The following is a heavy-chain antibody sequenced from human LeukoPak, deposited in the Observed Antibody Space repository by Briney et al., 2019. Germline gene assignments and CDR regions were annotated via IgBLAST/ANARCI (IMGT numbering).Heavy chain of an antibody. CDR2: IQQDGSET. J-gene: IGHJ4*02. CDR1: GLTFSRYW. Sequence: PGGSLRLSCAASGLTFSRYWMTWVRQAPGKGLEWVANIQQDGSETYYVDSVKGRFTISRDNAKNSLYLQMSSLRAEDTAVYYCAGVPGIAAADDYWGQGTLVTVSS. V-gene: IGHV3-7*01. D-gene: IGHD6-13*01. CDR3: AGVPGIAAADDY.